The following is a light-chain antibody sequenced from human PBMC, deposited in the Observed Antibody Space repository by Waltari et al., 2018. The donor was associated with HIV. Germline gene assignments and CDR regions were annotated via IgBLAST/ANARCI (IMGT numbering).Light chain of an antibody. CDR1: SSNIAAGYD. J-gene: IGLJ3*02. CDR2: SND. CDR3: QSYDSGRSATV. V-gene: IGLV1-40*01. Sequence: QSVLTQPPSVSGAPGQRVAISCTGSSSNIAAGYDVHWYQVLPGTVPKLLNFSNDTRPSGVPYRFSASKSPTSASLAITGLQPEDEADYYCQSYDSGRSATVFGGGTRLTVL.